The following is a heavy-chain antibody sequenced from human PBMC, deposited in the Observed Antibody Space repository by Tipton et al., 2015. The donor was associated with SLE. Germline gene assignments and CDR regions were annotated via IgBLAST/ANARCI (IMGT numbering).Heavy chain of an antibody. V-gene: IGHV3-43D*04. CDR3: AKEGATMIVPSRFDP. Sequence: SLRLSCAASGFTFDDYAMHWVRQAPGKGLEWVSLISWDGGSTYYADSVKGRFTISRDNSKNTLYLQMNSLRAEDTAVYYCAKEGATMIVPSRFDPWGQGTLVTVSS. CDR2: ISWDGGST. CDR1: GFTFDDYA. J-gene: IGHJ5*02. D-gene: IGHD3-22*01.